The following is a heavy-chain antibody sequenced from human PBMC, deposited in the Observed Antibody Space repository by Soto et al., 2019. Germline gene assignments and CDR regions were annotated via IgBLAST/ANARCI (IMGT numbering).Heavy chain of an antibody. CDR2: ISSSSSTI. V-gene: IGHV3-48*01. Sequence: ETLSLTCTVSGGSISSSSYYWGWIRQAPGKGLEWVSYISSSSSTIYYADSVKGRFTISRDNAKNSLYLQMNSLRAEDTAVYYCARHPERIAQIGWFDPWGQGTLVTVSS. CDR3: ARHPERIAQIGWFDP. CDR1: GGSISSSS. D-gene: IGHD6-13*01. J-gene: IGHJ5*02.